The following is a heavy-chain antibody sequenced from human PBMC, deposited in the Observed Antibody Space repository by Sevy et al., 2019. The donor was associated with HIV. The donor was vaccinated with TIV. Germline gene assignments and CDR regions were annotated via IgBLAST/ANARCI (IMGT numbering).Heavy chain of an antibody. D-gene: IGHD3-10*01. CDR3: ATNMVHAGAYDSYFNF. CDR2: IWYDGSSK. CDR1: QFNFDTYA. V-gene: IGHV3-33*01. Sequence: GGSLRRSCVASQFNFDTYAIHWVRQAPGKGLEWVAMIWYDGSSKDYAESVKGRFAISRDNSQNTAVLQMNSLRAGDTGVYYCATNMVHAGAYDSYFNFWGQGSLVTVSS. J-gene: IGHJ4*02.